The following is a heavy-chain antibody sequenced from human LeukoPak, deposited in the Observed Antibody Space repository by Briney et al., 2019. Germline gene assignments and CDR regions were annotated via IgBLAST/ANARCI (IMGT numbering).Heavy chain of an antibody. CDR2: IYSGGST. CDR3: ARESPMVRGVIDWDPYYYYYMDV. D-gene: IGHD3-10*01. CDR1: GFTVSSNY. Sequence: PGGSLRLSCAASGFTVSSNYMSWVRQAPGKGLEWVSVIYSGGSTYYADSVKGRFTISRDNSKNTLYLQMNSLRAEDTAVYYCARESPMVRGVIDWDPYYYYYMDVWGKGTTVTISS. J-gene: IGHJ6*03. V-gene: IGHV3-66*01.